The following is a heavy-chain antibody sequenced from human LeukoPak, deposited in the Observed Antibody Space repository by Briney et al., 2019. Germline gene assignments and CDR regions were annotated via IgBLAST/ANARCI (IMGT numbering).Heavy chain of an antibody. J-gene: IGHJ5*02. CDR1: GFTFSSYA. D-gene: IGHD2-2*01. V-gene: IGHV3-23*01. CDR3: AKDRRHTAMDWFDP. CDR2: ISGSGGST. Sequence: PGGSLRLSCAASGFTFSSYAMSWVRRAPGKGLEWVSAISGSGGSTYYADSVKGRFTISRDNSKNTQYLQMNSLRAEGTAVYYCAKDRRHTAMDWFDPWGQGTLVTVSS.